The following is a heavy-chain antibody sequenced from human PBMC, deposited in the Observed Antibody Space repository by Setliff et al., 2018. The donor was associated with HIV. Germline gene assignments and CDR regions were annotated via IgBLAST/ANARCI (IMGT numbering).Heavy chain of an antibody. J-gene: IGHJ5*02. V-gene: IGHV1-18*01. Sequence: ASVKVSCKASGYTFSSYGISWVRQAPGQGLEWMGWISAYNGHTNYGQNLQGRVTMTTDTSTSTVYMELRSLRSDDTAVYYCARAVYYYDSSGYYYVSWGQGTLVTVSS. D-gene: IGHD3-22*01. CDR2: ISAYNGHT. CDR1: GYTFSSYG. CDR3: ARAVYYYDSSGYYYVS.